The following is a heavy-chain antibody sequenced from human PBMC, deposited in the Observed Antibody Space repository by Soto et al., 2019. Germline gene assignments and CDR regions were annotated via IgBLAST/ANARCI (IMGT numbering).Heavy chain of an antibody. D-gene: IGHD3-22*01. V-gene: IGHV1-3*01. CDR1: GYTFTNYA. Sequence: ASVKVSCKASGYTFTNYAIHWVRQAPGQRLEWMGWINPGNGNTKYSQKFQGRVTITRDTSASTAYMELSSLRSEDTAVYYCARRERYYYDTSGYFGFDYWGQGTLVTVSS. J-gene: IGHJ4*02. CDR2: INPGNGNT. CDR3: ARRERYYYDTSGYFGFDY.